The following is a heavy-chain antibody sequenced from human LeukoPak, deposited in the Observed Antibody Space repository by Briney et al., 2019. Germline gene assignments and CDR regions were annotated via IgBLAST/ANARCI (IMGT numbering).Heavy chain of an antibody. CDR2: INHSGST. CDR1: GYSISSGYY. Sequence: PSETLSLTCAVSGYSISSGYYWGWIRQPPGKGLEWIGSINHSGSTYYNPSLKSRVTISVDTSKNQFSLKLSSVTAADTAVYYCARGDLPTIVVVPATIGYWGQGTLVTVSS. J-gene: IGHJ4*02. D-gene: IGHD2-2*01. CDR3: ARGDLPTIVVVPATIGY. V-gene: IGHV4-38-2*01.